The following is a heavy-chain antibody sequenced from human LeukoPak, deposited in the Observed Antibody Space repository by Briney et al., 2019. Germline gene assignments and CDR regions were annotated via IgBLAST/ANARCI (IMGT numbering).Heavy chain of an antibody. D-gene: IGHD3-22*01. Sequence: GGSLRLSCAASGFTFSSYAMSWVRQAPGKGLEWVSAICGSGGTTYSADSVKGRFTISRDNHKNTLYLQMNSLRAEDTAVYYCAKDRPFYYYDSSGYPPDFDYWGQGTLVTVSS. CDR3: AKDRPFYYYDSSGYPPDFDY. J-gene: IGHJ4*02. V-gene: IGHV3-23*01. CDR2: ICGSGGTT. CDR1: GFTFSSYA.